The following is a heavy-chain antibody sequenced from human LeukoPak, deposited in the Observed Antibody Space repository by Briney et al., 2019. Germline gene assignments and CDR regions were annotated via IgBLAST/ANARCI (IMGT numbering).Heavy chain of an antibody. V-gene: IGHV3-15*01. CDR3: WDTNWNGDWDY. D-gene: IGHD1-1*01. J-gene: IGHJ4*02. CDR1: GFTFSNAW. Sequence: GGSLRFSCAASGFTFSNAWMHWVRQAPGKGLEWVGRIKSKAHGGTTDYAAPVKGRFTISRDDSKNTLYLQMNSLKTEDTAVYYCWDTNWNGDWDYWGQGTLVTVSS. CDR2: IKSKAHGGTT.